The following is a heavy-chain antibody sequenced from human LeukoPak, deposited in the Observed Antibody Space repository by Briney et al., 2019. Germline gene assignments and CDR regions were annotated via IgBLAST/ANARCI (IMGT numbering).Heavy chain of an antibody. CDR1: GGTFSSYA. CDR2: IIPIFGTA. J-gene: IGHJ3*02. Sequence: SVKVSFKASGGTFSSYAISWVRQAPGQGLEWMGGIIPIFGTANYAQKFQGRVTITADESTSTAYMELSSLRSEDTAVYYCARDRAYGDYASDDAFDIWGQGTMVTVSS. D-gene: IGHD4-17*01. CDR3: ARDRAYGDYASDDAFDI. V-gene: IGHV1-69*13.